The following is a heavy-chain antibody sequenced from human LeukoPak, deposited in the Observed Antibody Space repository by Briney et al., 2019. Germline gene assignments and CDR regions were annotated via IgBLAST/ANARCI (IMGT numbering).Heavy chain of an antibody. V-gene: IGHV3-72*01. CDR1: GFTFSNAW. D-gene: IGHD6-13*01. Sequence: GGSLRLSCAASGFTFSNAWMSWVRQAPGKGLEWVGRSKNKVSSYTTEYAASVKGRFTISRDDSKNSVYLQMNSLKTEDTAVYYCTRGGDSSSPTPLYYMDVWGKGTTVTVSS. J-gene: IGHJ6*03. CDR2: SKNKVSSYTT. CDR3: TRGGDSSSPTPLYYMDV.